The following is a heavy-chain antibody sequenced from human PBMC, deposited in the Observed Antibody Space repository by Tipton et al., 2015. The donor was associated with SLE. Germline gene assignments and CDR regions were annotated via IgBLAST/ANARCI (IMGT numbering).Heavy chain of an antibody. Sequence: TLSLTCTVSGGSVSSGSYYWSWIRQPPGKGLEWIGYIYYSGSTNYNPSLKSRVTISVDTSKNQFSLKLSSVTAADTAVYYCARGITVAGTGGFDYWGQGTLVTVSS. CDR3: ARGITVAGTGGFDY. CDR2: IYYSGST. V-gene: IGHV4-61*01. D-gene: IGHD6-19*01. J-gene: IGHJ4*02. CDR1: GGSVSSGSYY.